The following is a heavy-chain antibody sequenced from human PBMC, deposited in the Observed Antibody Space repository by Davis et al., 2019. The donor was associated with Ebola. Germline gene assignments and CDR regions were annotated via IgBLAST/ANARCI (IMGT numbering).Heavy chain of an antibody. CDR3: ARGRITIFGVIISHAFDI. CDR2: IYHSGSP. V-gene: IGHV4-30-2*01. D-gene: IGHD3-3*01. J-gene: IGHJ3*02. Sequence: SETLSLTCAVSGGSITSGGYSWSWIRQPPGKGLEWIGYIYHSGSPYYNPSLKSRVTISVDRSKNQFSLKLSSVTAADTAVYYCARGRITIFGVIISHAFDIWGQGTMVTVSS. CDR1: GGSITSGGYS.